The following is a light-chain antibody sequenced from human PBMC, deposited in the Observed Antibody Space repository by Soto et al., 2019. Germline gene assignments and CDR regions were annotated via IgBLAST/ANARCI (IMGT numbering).Light chain of an antibody. V-gene: IGLV2-23*01. Sequence: QSVLTQPASVSGSPGQSITISCTGTSSDVGTYNLVSWYQLHPGQAPRLIIYEGSKRPSGVSDRFSGSRSGNTASLTISGLQAEDEADYYCCSYAGLTNFVYVFGTGTKLTVL. CDR1: SSDVGTYNL. CDR2: EGS. J-gene: IGLJ1*01. CDR3: CSYAGLTNFVYV.